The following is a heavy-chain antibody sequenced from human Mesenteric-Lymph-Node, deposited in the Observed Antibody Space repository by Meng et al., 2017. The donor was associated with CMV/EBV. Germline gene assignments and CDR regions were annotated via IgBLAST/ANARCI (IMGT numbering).Heavy chain of an antibody. Sequence: HVQLQQWGSGLLKPSETLSLTCAVYGGSFSGYYWSWIRQPPGKGLEWIGEINHSGVPNYHPSLKGRVTISLDRSKNQFSLKLSSVTAEDTAVYYCARGSDIPVNNYWGQGTLVTVSS. CDR2: INHSGVP. CDR3: ARGSDIPVNNY. J-gene: IGHJ4*02. D-gene: IGHD2-15*01. V-gene: IGHV4-34*01. CDR1: GGSFSGYY.